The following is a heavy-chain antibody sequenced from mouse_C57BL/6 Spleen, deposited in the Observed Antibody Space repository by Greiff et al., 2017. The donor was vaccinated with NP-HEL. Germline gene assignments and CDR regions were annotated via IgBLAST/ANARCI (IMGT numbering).Heavy chain of an antibody. J-gene: IGHJ3*01. Sequence: QVQLQQPGAELVKPGASVKLSCKASGYTFTSYWMQWVKQRPGQGLEWIGEIDPSDSYTNYNQKFKGKATLTVDTSSSTAYMQLSSLTSEDSAVYYCARSREDGNYLAWFAYWGQGTLVTVSA. D-gene: IGHD2-1*01. CDR2: IDPSDSYT. CDR3: ARSREDGNYLAWFAY. CDR1: GYTFTSYW. V-gene: IGHV1-50*01.